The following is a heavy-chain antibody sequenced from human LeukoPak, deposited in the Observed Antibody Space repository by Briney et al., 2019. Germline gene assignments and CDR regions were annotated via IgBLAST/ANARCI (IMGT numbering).Heavy chain of an antibody. Sequence: PSETLSLTCTVSGGSISSYYWSWFRQPPGKGLEWIGYIYYSGSTNYNPSLKSRVTISVDTSKNQFSLKLSSVTAADTAVYYCARCIVGATTSFDYWGQGTLVTVSS. CDR2: IYYSGST. CDR1: GGSISSYY. J-gene: IGHJ4*02. CDR3: ARCIVGATTSFDY. V-gene: IGHV4-59*01. D-gene: IGHD1-26*01.